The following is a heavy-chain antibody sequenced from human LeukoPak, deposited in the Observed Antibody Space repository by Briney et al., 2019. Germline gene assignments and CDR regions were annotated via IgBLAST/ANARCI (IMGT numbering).Heavy chain of an antibody. Sequence: SETLSLTCTVSGGSINSYYWSWIRQPPGKGLEWIGYIYDSGRTNYNPSLKSRVTISVDTSKNHFSLRLSSVTAADTAVYYCARSSGLACDYWGQGSLVTVSS. CDR3: ARSSGLACDY. J-gene: IGHJ4*02. CDR1: GGSINSYY. D-gene: IGHD6-19*01. CDR2: IYDSGRT. V-gene: IGHV4-59*01.